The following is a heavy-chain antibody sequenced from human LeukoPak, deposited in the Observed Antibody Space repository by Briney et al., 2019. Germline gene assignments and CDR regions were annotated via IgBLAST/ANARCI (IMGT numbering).Heavy chain of an antibody. CDR1: GGSISSYY. V-gene: IGHV4-4*07. CDR2: IYTSGST. Sequence: PSETLSLTCTVSGGSISSYYWSWIRQPAGKGLEWIGRIYTSGSTNYNPSLKSRVTMSVDTSKNQFSLKLSFVTAADTAVYYCARDRGGYSSGWYGEEYNWFDPWGQGTLVTVSS. D-gene: IGHD6-19*01. CDR3: ARDRGGYSSGWYGEEYNWFDP. J-gene: IGHJ5*02.